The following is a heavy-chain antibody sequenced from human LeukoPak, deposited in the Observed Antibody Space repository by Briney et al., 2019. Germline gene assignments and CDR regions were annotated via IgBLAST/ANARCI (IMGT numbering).Heavy chain of an antibody. CDR3: AREIGGYGSGSYRRYYYYYMDV. J-gene: IGHJ6*03. CDR1: GYTFTSYG. CDR2: ISAYNGNT. V-gene: IGHV1-18*01. D-gene: IGHD3-10*01. Sequence: ASVKVSCKASGYTFTSYGISWVRQAPGQGLEWMGWISAYNGNTNYAQKLQGRVTMTTDTSTSTAYMELRSLRSDDTAVYYCAREIGGYGSGSYRRYYYYYMDVWGKGTTVTVSS.